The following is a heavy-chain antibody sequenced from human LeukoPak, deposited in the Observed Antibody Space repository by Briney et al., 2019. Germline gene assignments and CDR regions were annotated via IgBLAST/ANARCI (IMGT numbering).Heavy chain of an antibody. D-gene: IGHD2-2*01. Sequence: GGSLRLSCAASGFTFSTYAMTWVHQAPGKGLDWVSVISNGGVSTYYADSVKGRFTISRDNSKNTLYLEMNSLRAEDTALYYCAKLSSVSSQDFDYWGQGTLVTVSS. CDR2: ISNGGVST. CDR3: AKLSSVSSQDFDY. CDR1: GFTFSTYA. J-gene: IGHJ4*02. V-gene: IGHV3-23*01.